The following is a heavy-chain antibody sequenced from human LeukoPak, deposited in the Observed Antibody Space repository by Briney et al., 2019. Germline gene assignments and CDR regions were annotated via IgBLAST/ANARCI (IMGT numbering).Heavy chain of an antibody. CDR2: INPNSGGT. V-gene: IGHV1-2*02. CDR1: GYTFTNYG. CDR3: ARDLVGCSGGSCYHNWFDP. J-gene: IGHJ5*02. D-gene: IGHD2-15*01. Sequence: ASVKVSCKASGYTFTNYGISWVRQAPGQGLEWMGWINPNSGGTNYAQKFQGRVTMTRDTSISTAYMELSRLRSDDTAVYYCARDLVGCSGGSCYHNWFDPWGQGTLVTVSS.